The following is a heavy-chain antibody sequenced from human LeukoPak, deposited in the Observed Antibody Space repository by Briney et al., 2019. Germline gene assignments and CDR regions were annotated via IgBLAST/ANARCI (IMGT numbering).Heavy chain of an antibody. D-gene: IGHD3-22*01. J-gene: IGHJ4*02. CDR1: GFTFGSYS. Sequence: GGSLRLSCAASGFTFGSYSMNWVRQAPGKGLEWVSYIGSSSSTIYYADSMKGRFTISRDNAKNSLYLQMNSLRAEDTAVYYCARDSYYDSSAYYSLGYWGQGTLVTVSS. CDR3: ARDSYYDSSAYYSLGY. V-gene: IGHV3-48*01. CDR2: IGSSSSTI.